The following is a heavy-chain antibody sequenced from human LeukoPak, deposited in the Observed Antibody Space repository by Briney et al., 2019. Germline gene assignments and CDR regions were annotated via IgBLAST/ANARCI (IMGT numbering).Heavy chain of an antibody. CDR2: IIPILNIE. CDR3: AIRSDGAYCGGDCFYLDY. D-gene: IGHD2-21*02. Sequence: VKVSCKTSGGTFSSFALTWVRLAPGQGLEWMGRIIPILNIEEYAQRFQGRVTITADTSTSTVYMELSSLRSEDTAIYYCAIRSDGAYCGGDCFYLDYWGQGTLVTVSS. CDR1: GGTFSSFA. J-gene: IGHJ4*02. V-gene: IGHV1-69*04.